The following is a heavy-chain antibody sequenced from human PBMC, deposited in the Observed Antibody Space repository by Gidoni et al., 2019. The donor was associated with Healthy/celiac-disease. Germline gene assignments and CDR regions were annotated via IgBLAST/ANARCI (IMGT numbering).Heavy chain of an antibody. J-gene: IGHJ5*02. D-gene: IGHD2-15*01. V-gene: IGHV4-31*03. Sequence: QVQLQESGPGLVKPSQTLSLTCTVSGGSISSGGYYWSWIRQHPGKGLEWIGYIDYSGSTYYNPSLKSRVTISVDTSKNQFSLKLSSVTAADTAVYYCARACSGGSCYPYNWFDPWGQGTLVTVSS. CDR3: ARACSGGSCYPYNWFDP. CDR1: GGSISSGGYY. CDR2: IDYSGST.